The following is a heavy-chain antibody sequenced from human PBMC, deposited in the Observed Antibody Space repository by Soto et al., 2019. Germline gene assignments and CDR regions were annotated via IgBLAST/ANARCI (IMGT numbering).Heavy chain of an antibody. CDR2: ISSTTNYI. CDR1: GFTFSRYS. Sequence: EVQLVESAGGLVRPGGSLRLSSAASGFTFSRYSMNWVRQAPGKGLEWVSSISSTTNYIYYADSMKGRFTVSRDNAKNTVYLDMNSLSAEDTAVYYCARESEDLTSTFDYWGQGTLVSVSS. J-gene: IGHJ4*02. V-gene: IGHV3-21*01. CDR3: ARESEDLTSTFDY.